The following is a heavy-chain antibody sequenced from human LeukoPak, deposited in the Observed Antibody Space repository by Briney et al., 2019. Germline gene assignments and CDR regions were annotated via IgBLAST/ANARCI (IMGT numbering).Heavy chain of an antibody. CDR3: ARDWGYETSGYYFLDY. V-gene: IGHV3-7*01. D-gene: IGHD3-22*01. CDR1: GFTFTDYF. CDR2: IKHNGGEK. J-gene: IGHJ4*02. Sequence: GGSLRLSCGASGFTFTDYFMSWVRQAPGKGLEWVASIKHNGGEKYYVDSVKGRFTISRDNAKNSLYLEMSSLRVEDTAVYYCARDWGYETSGYYFLDYWGQGTLVTVSS.